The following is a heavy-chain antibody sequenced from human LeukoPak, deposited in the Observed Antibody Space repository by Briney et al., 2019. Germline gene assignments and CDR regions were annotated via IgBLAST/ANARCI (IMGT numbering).Heavy chain of an antibody. D-gene: IGHD6-13*01. Sequence: ASVKVSCKASGYTFTGYYMHWVRQAPGQGLEWMGWINPNSGGTNYAQKFQGRVTMTRDTSISTAYMELSRLRSDDTAVYYCARVGSSSYNWFDPWGQGTLVTVSS. CDR2: INPNSGGT. V-gene: IGHV1-2*02. CDR1: GYTFTGYY. CDR3: ARVGSSSYNWFDP. J-gene: IGHJ5*02.